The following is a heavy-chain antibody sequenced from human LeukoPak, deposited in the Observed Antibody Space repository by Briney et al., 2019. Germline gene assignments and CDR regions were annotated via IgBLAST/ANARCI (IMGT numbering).Heavy chain of an antibody. J-gene: IGHJ5*02. Sequence: PGGSLRLSCTASGFTFSTYGIHWVRHAPGKGLVWVSRINSDGINTSYADSVKGRFTISRDNAKNTLNLQMNSLRAEDTAVYYCARDLGQYYDTSDNWFDPWGQGTLVTVSS. CDR2: INSDGINT. V-gene: IGHV3-74*01. D-gene: IGHD3-22*01. CDR3: ARDLGQYYDTSDNWFDP. CDR1: GFTFSTYG.